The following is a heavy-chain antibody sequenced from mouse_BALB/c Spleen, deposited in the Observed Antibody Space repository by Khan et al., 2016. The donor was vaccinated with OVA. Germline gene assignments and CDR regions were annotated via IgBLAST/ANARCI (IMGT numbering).Heavy chain of an antibody. D-gene: IGHD4-1*01. Sequence: EVQLVESGPGLVTPSQSLSLTCTVTGYSITSDYAWNWLRQFPGNQLEWMVYISYSGRTSNNPSLYSLIIVTRDTSKNQFFLQLNSVTTGDTATYYCAMGRTYWGQGTLVTVSA. J-gene: IGHJ3*01. CDR2: ISYSGRT. CDR1: GYSITSDYA. V-gene: IGHV3-2*02. CDR3: AMGRTY.